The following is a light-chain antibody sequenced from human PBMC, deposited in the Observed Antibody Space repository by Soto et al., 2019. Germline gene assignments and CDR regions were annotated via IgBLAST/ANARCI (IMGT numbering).Light chain of an antibody. CDR1: QSVSSN. CDR2: GAS. V-gene: IGKV3-15*01. Sequence: EIVMTQSPATLSVSPGERATLSCRASQSVSSNLAWYQQKPGQAPRLLIYGASTMATGIPARFSGSGSGTEFTLTISSLQSEAFAVYCCQQYNNWPTFGAGTKVDIK. J-gene: IGKJ3*01. CDR3: QQYNNWPT.